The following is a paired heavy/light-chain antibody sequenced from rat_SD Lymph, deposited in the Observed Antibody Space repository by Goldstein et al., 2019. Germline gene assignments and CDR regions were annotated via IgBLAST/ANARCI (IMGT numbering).Light chain of an antibody. CDR1: QDIGNY. V-gene: IGKV14S18*01. Sequence: DIQMTQSPSSLPASLGDRVTITCRASQDIGNYLRWFQQKPGKSPRLMIYGATNLANGVPSRFSGSRSGSDYSLTINSLESEDMAIYYCLQHNEYPRTFGGGTKLELK. J-gene: IGKJ1*01. CDR3: LQHNEYPRT. CDR2: GAT.
Heavy chain of an antibody. D-gene: IGHD1-7*01. CDR3: TRGAGSAD. CDR2: INPANGNT. J-gene: IGHJ2*01. CDR1: GYTFTDYY. V-gene: IGHV1-16*01. Sequence: EVLLQQSGAELVRPGSSVKISCKASGYTFTDYYMHWVKQRPEQGLVWIGRINPANGNTVYAEKFKSKATLTADKSSNTAYMQLSSLTSEDTATYFCTRGAGSADWGQGVMVTVSS.